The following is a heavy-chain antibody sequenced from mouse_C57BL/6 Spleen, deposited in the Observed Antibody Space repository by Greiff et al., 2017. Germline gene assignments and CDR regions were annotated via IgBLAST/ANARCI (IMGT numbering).Heavy chain of an antibody. D-gene: IGHD2-2*01. CDR3: ARSYGYDCFAY. CDR2: IYPRSGNT. V-gene: IGHV1-81*01. Sequence: VKLLESGAELARPGASVKLSCKASGYTFTSYGISWVKQRTGQGLEWIGEIYPRSGNTYYNEKFKGKATLTADKSSSTAYMELRSLTSEDSAVYFCARSYGYDCFAYWGQGTLVTVSA. CDR1: GYTFTSYG. J-gene: IGHJ3*01.